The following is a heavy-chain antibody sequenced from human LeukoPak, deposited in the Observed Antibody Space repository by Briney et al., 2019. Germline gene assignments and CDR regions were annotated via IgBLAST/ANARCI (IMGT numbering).Heavy chain of an antibody. V-gene: IGHV1-8*01. Sequence: ASVKVSCKASGYTFTSYDSNWVRQDTGQGLEWMGWMNPNSDNTGYAQKFQGRVTMTRNTSISTAYMELSSLRSEDTAVYYCARGPYSSRNPYYYYGMDVWGQGTTVTVSS. CDR1: GYTFTSYD. D-gene: IGHD6-13*01. J-gene: IGHJ6*02. CDR2: MNPNSDNT. CDR3: ARGPYSSRNPYYYYGMDV.